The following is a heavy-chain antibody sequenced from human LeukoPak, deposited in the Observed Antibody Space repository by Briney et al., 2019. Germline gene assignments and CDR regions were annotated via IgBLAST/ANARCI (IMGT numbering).Heavy chain of an antibody. V-gene: IGHV4-59*01. CDR3: ARVTSIAAAGINWFDP. J-gene: IGHJ5*02. Sequence: SETLSLTCTVSGGSISSYYWSWIRQPPGKGLEWIGYIYYSGSTNYNPSLKSRVTISVDTSKNQFSLKLSSVTAADTAVYYCARVTSIAAAGINWFDPRGQGTLVTVSS. D-gene: IGHD6-13*01. CDR1: GGSISSYY. CDR2: IYYSGST.